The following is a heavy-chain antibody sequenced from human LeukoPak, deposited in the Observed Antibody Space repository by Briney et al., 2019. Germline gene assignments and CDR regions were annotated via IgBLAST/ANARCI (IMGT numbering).Heavy chain of an antibody. Sequence: SQTLSLTCAISGDSVSSNSAAWSWIRQSPSRGLEWLGRTYYRSMWHYDYALSVKGRITINPDTSKNQFSLQLNSVTPEDTAIYYCARIAQAVPPSWGQGTLVTVSS. CDR3: ARIAQAVPPS. CDR1: GDSVSSNSAA. J-gene: IGHJ5*02. CDR2: TYYRSMWHY. V-gene: IGHV6-1*01. D-gene: IGHD6-13*01.